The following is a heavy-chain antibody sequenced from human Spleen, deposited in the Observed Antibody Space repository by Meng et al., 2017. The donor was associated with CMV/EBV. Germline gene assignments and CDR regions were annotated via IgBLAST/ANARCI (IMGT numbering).Heavy chain of an antibody. CDR2: IYHSVNA. V-gene: IGHV4-30-4*06. CDR3: ARGPHVDSARVLYNLFGP. D-gene: IGHD5-18*01. CDR1: SLIMGGNY. J-gene: IGHJ5*02. Sequence: SLIMGGNYCSWIRQHLGNGVELIFYIYHSVNAHYIPSLNSRVAIAVDTSKNHFSLTISSVTAADTAVYYLARGPHVDSARVLYNLFGPWGQGTLVTVSS.